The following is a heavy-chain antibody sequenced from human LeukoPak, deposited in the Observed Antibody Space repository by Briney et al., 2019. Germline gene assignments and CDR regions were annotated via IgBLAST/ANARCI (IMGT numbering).Heavy chain of an antibody. CDR1: GFTFSSYS. CDR2: ISSSSSTI. J-gene: IGHJ6*03. V-gene: IGHV3-48*01. Sequence: GGSLRLSCAASGFTFSSYSMNWVRQAPGKGLEWVSYISSSSSTIYYADSVKGRFTISRDNSKNTLYLQMNSLRAEDTAVYYCARGLPTTYYYYYYMDVWGKGTTVTVSS. D-gene: IGHD1-14*01. CDR3: ARGLPTTYYYYYYMDV.